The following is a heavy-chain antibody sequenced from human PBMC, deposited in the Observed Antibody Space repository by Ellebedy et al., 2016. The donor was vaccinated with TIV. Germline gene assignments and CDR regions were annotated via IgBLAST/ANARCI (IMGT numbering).Heavy chain of an antibody. D-gene: IGHD2-2*01. V-gene: IGHV4-61*02. J-gene: IGHJ6*03. CDR1: GDSISNGNYY. Sequence: SETLSLXXTVSGDSISNGNYYWTWIRQPAGKGLEWIGRIYASGSSNYNPSLKSRVTLSVDTSKNQFSLRLTSVTAADTAVYYCANRYCSSSRCSAYHRDVWGKGTTVTVSS. CDR3: ANRYCSSSRCSAYHRDV. CDR2: IYASGSS.